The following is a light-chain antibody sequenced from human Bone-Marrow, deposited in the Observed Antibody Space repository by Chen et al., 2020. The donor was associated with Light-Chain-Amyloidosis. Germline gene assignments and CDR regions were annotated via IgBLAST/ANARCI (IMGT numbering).Light chain of an antibody. CDR2: FNSDGTH. CDR1: SGYRLYV. CDR3: QTWGTDIQV. J-gene: IGLJ3*02. Sequence: QVVLTQPPSASASPGASVNLTCTLSSGYRLYVIAWQQQQSQKGPRFLMRFNSDGTHSRGAGISDRFSGSSSGTERYLTISSLQSEDEADYYCQTWGTDIQVFGGGTRLTVL. V-gene: IGLV4-69*02.